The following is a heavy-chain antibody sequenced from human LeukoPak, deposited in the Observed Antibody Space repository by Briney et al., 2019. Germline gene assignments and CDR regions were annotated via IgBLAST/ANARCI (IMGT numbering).Heavy chain of an antibody. CDR1: GFTFSSYS. Sequence: GGSLRLSCAASGFTFSSYSMNWVRQAPGKGLEWVSSISGSSSYIYYADSVKGRFTISRDNAKNSLYLQMNSLRAEDTAVYYCARDLSYCSGGSCYREGFDYWGQGTLVTVSS. D-gene: IGHD2-15*01. V-gene: IGHV3-21*01. CDR3: ARDLSYCSGGSCYREGFDY. J-gene: IGHJ4*02. CDR2: ISGSSSYI.